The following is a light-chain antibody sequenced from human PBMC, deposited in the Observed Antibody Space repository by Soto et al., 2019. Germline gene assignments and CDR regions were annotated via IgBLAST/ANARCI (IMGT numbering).Light chain of an antibody. Sequence: QPVLTQSPSASASLGASVKLTCTLSSGHSSYAIAWHQQQPEKGPRYLMKLNSDGSHSKGDGIPDRFSGSSSGAERYLTISSLQSEDEADYYCQTWGTGEDWVFGGGTKLTVL. CDR2: LNSDGSH. CDR1: SGHSSYA. J-gene: IGLJ3*02. V-gene: IGLV4-69*01. CDR3: QTWGTGEDWV.